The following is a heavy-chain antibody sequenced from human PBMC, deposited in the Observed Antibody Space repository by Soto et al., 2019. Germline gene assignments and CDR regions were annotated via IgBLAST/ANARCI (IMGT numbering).Heavy chain of an antibody. Sequence: EWVGRIKSKTDGGTTDYAAPVKGRFTISRDDSKNTLYLQMNSLKTEDTAVYYCTTERYDFWSGGDAFDIWGQGTMVT. J-gene: IGHJ3*02. CDR3: TTERYDFWSGGDAFDI. CDR2: IKSKTDGGTT. V-gene: IGHV3-15*07. D-gene: IGHD3-3*01.